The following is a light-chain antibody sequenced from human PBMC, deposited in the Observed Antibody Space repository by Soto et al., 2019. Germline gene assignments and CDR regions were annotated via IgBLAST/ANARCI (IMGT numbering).Light chain of an antibody. CDR3: QQRSSWPLT. Sequence: EIVLTQSPAILSLSPGERATLSCRASQSVRNYLIRYQQKPGLAPRLLLYDTSPRDTGIPARFSGSGSGTDYPLTISSLEPEDFAVYYCQQRSSWPLTFGGGTKVEIK. CDR1: QSVRNY. J-gene: IGKJ4*01. CDR2: DTS. V-gene: IGKV3-11*01.